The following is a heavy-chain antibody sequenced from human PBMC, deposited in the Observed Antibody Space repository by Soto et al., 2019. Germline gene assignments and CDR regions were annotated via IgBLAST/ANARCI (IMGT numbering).Heavy chain of an antibody. CDR3: ARHRYYDSSGYSGTGYYYYYGMDV. V-gene: IGHV5-10-1*01. CDR1: GYSFTSYW. Sequence: PGESLKISCKGSGYSFTSYWISWVRQMPGKGLEWMGRIDPSDSYTNYSPSFQGHVTISADKSISTAYLQWSSLKASDTAMYYCARHRYYDSSGYSGTGYYYYYGMDVWGQGTTVTVSS. D-gene: IGHD3-22*01. J-gene: IGHJ6*02. CDR2: IDPSDSYT.